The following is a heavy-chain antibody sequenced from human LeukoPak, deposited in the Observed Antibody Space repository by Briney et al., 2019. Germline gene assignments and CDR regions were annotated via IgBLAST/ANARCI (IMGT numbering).Heavy chain of an antibody. CDR3: ASSRWRYGSVDY. D-gene: IGHD3-10*01. CDR2: MYYSGST. V-gene: IGHV4-59*01. CDR1: GGSFSGYY. J-gene: IGHJ4*02. Sequence: PSETLSLTCAVYGGSFSGYYWSWIRQPPGKGLEWIGYMYYSGSTNYNPSLKSRVTISVDTSKNQFSLKLSSVTAADTAVYYCASSRWRYGSVDYWGQGTLVTVSS.